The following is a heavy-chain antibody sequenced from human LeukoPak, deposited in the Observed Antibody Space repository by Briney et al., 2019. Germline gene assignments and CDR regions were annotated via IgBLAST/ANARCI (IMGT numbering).Heavy chain of an antibody. CDR2: IYYSGST. J-gene: IGHJ3*02. CDR3: ARRVVVVASDVFDI. D-gene: IGHD2-15*01. Sequence: SETLSLTCTVSGGSISSSSYYWGWIRQPPGKGLEWIGSIYYSGSTYYNPSLKSRVTISVDTSKNQFSLKLSSVTAADTAVNYCARRVVVVASDVFDIWGQGTMVTVSS. V-gene: IGHV4-39*01. CDR1: GGSISSSSYY.